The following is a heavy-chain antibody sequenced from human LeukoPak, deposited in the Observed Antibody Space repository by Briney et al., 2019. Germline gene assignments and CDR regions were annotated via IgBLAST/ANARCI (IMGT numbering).Heavy chain of an antibody. J-gene: IGHJ4*02. CDR1: GGFISSYY. CDR2: IYTSGST. D-gene: IGHD6-19*01. CDR3: ARLSYSSGWTGLDY. Sequence: SETLSLTCTVDGGFISSYYCSWIRQPAGEGLEWIGRIYTSGSTNYNPSLKSRVTMSVDTSKNQFSLKLSSVTAADTAVYYCARLSYSSGWTGLDYWGQGTLVTVSS. V-gene: IGHV4-4*07.